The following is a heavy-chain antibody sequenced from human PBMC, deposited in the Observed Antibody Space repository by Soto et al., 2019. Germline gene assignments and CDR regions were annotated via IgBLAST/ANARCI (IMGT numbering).Heavy chain of an antibody. CDR3: AIDLRFRGFYGMDV. Sequence: QVQLQESGPGLVKPSQTLSLTCTVSGGSISSGGYYWSWIRQHPGKGMEWIGYIYYSGSTYYNPSLKSRVTISVDTSKNQVSLTLSSVTGADTAVYYCAIDLRFRGFYGMDVWGQGTTVTVPS. CDR1: GGSISSGGYY. CDR2: IYYSGST. J-gene: IGHJ6*02. V-gene: IGHV4-31*03. D-gene: IGHD3-10*01.